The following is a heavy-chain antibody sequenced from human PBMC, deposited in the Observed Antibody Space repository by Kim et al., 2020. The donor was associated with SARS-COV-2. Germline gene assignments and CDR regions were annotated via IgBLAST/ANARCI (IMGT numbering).Heavy chain of an antibody. CDR1: GFTFSDHW. D-gene: IGHD3-10*01. J-gene: IGHJ4*02. Sequence: GGSLRLSCEVSGFTFSDHWMSWVRQAPGKGLEWVANIRQDGGEYYYVDSVKGRFTISRDNAKKSLYLQMNSLRAEDTAVYHCARSNTGDYWGPGTMVTVSS. CDR2: IRQDGGEY. CDR3: ARSNTGDY. V-gene: IGHV3-7*01.